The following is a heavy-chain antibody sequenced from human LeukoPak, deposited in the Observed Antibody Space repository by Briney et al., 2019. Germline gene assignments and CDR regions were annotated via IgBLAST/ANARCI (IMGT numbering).Heavy chain of an antibody. CDR2: IYTSGST. CDR1: GGSISSGSYY. Sequence: SETLSLTCTVSGGSISSGSYYWSWIRQPAGKGLEWIGRIYTSGSTNYNPSLKSRVTISVDTSKNQFSLKLSSVTAADTAVYYCARGVLLGYFDWLGIDYWGQGTLVTVSS. V-gene: IGHV4-61*02. J-gene: IGHJ4*02. D-gene: IGHD3-9*01. CDR3: ARGVLLGYFDWLGIDY.